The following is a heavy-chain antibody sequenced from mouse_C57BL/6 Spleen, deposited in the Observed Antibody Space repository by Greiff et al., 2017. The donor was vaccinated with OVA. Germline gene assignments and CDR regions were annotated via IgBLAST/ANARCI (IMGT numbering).Heavy chain of an antibody. Sequence: QVQLQQSGAELVRPGTSVKVSCKASGYAFTNYLIEWVKQRPGQGLEWIGVINPGSGGTNYNEKFKGKATLTADKSSSTAYMQLSSLTSEDSAVYFCARSGYLGAMDYWGQGTSVTVSS. D-gene: IGHD5-1*01. V-gene: IGHV1-54*01. CDR3: ARSGYLGAMDY. CDR2: INPGSGGT. J-gene: IGHJ4*01. CDR1: GYAFTNYL.